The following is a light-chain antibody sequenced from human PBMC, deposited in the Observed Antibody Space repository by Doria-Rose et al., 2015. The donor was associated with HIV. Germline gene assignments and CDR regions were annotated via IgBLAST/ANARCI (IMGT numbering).Light chain of an antibody. V-gene: IGLV2-14*03. Sequence: GGFGYVSWYQQHPGKAPKLMLYDVSNRPSGVSNRFSGSKSGDTASLIISGLQAEDEADYYCNSYTTSSTHNYVFGTGTKVTVL. CDR3: NSYTTSSTHNYV. CDR1: GGFGY. CDR2: DVS. J-gene: IGLJ1*01.